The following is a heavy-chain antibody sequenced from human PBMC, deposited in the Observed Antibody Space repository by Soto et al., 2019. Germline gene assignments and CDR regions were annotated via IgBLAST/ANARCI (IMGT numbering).Heavy chain of an antibody. Sequence: QVQLVQSGAEVKKPGASVKVSCKASGYTFTNYAINWVRQAPGQGLEWMGWISAYNGDTNYAQKLQGRVTMTTDTSTSTAYMELRSLRSDDTAVYYCARSGLPDPVVVVGHTPFDPWGQGTLVTVSA. V-gene: IGHV1-18*01. CDR2: ISAYNGDT. D-gene: IGHD2-15*01. CDR1: GYTFTNYA. CDR3: ARSGLPDPVVVVGHTPFDP. J-gene: IGHJ5*02.